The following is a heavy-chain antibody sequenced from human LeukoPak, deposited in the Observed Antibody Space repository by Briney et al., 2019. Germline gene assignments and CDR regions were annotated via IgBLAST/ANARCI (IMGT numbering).Heavy chain of an antibody. V-gene: IGHV3-21*01. CDR2: ISSSSSYI. D-gene: IGHD2-2*02. J-gene: IGHJ4*02. CDR1: GFTFSSYS. CDR3: ARDAELVPAAIKAPIDY. Sequence: PGGSLRLSCAASGFTFSSYSMNWVRQAPGKGLEWVSSISSSSSYIYYADSVKGRFTISRDNAKNSLYLQTNSLRAEDTAVYYCARDAELVPAAIKAPIDYWGQGTLVTVSS.